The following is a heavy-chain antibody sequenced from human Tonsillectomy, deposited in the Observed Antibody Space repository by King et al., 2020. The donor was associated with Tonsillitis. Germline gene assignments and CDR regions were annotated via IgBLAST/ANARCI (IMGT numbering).Heavy chain of an antibody. CDR2: IYSEGTT. J-gene: IGHJ1*01. CDR3: ARGTRPGYFQH. Sequence: DVQLVESGGGLIQPGGSLRLSCAASGFPVSSNYISWVRQAPGEGLEGGSFIYSEGTTFYAQSRRGRFTISRENSKNTLYLQMNSLRAEDTAVYYCARGTRPGYFQHWGQGTLVTVSS. CDR1: GFPVSSNY. V-gene: IGHV3-53*01.